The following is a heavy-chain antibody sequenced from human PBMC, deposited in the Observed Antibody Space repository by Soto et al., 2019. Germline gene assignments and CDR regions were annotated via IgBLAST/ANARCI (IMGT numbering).Heavy chain of an antibody. V-gene: IGHV3-30*18. Sequence: VGSPVLCCGATGCPFSSSCMHSVRQERGKGLEWVAVISYDGSNKYYADSVKGRFTISRDNSKNTLYLQMNSLRAEDTAVYHCAKDEWNREPYYYGRDVWGQGTTVTGSS. CDR1: GCPFSSSC. D-gene: IGHD1-1*01. J-gene: IGHJ6*02. CDR2: ISYDGSNK. CDR3: AKDEWNREPYYYGRDV.